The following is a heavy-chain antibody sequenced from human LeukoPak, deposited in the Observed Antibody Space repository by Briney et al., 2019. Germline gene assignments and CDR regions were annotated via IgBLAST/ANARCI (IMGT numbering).Heavy chain of an antibody. V-gene: IGHV3-74*01. J-gene: IGHJ6*02. CDR3: ARDSDSSGYYYVQYYYYYYGMDV. D-gene: IGHD3-22*01. CDR1: GFSFSGHW. CDR2: ISPTGSTT. Sequence: GSLRLSCTASGFSFSGHWMHWARQLPGKGLVWVSRISPTGSTTSYADSVKGRFTVSRDNAKNTLYLQVNNLRAEDTAVYYCARDSDSSGYYYVQYYYYYYGMDVWGQGTTVTVSS.